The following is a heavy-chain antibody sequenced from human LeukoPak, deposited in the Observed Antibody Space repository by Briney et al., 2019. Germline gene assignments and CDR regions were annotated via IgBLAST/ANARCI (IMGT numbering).Heavy chain of an antibody. Sequence: GGSLRLSCAASGFTLTSYAMSWVRQAPGKGLEWVSGITNSGGNTYYADSVKGRFTISRDNSKSTLYLQMNSMRAEDTAVFYCAKGGQTDRFDYWGQGALVTVSS. CDR3: AKGGQTDRFDY. J-gene: IGHJ4*02. V-gene: IGHV3-23*01. CDR2: ITNSGGNT. CDR1: GFTLTSYA. D-gene: IGHD5-12*01.